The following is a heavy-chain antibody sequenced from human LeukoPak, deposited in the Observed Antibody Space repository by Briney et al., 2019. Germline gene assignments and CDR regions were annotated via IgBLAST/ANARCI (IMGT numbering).Heavy chain of an antibody. V-gene: IGHV4-30-4*01. CDR3: ARDGVGGLYYFYY. Sequence: PSQTLSVTCSVSGGSISSGDYYWSWIRQPPGKGLEWIGYIYYSGSTYYNPSLKSRVTISVDTSKNQFSLKLSSVTAADTAVYYCARDGVGGLYYFYYWGQGTLVTVSS. CDR2: IYYSGST. D-gene: IGHD4-23*01. J-gene: IGHJ4*02. CDR1: GGSISSGDYY.